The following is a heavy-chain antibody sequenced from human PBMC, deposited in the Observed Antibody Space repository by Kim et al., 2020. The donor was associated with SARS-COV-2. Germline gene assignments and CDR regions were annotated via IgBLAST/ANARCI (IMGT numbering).Heavy chain of an antibody. CDR3: ARRAISSWCFDL. D-gene: IGHD1-26*01. CDR1: GFTVSSNY. J-gene: IGHJ2*01. Sequence: GGSLRLSCAASGFTVSSNYMSWVRQAPGKGLEWVSLIYSGDSTYYADSVKGRFIISRDNSKNTVYLQMNSLRAEDTAVYYCARRAISSWCFDLWGRGTLV. CDR2: IYSGDST. V-gene: IGHV3-66*01.